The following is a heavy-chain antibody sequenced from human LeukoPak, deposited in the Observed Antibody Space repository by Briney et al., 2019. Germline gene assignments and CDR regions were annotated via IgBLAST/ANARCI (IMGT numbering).Heavy chain of an antibody. Sequence: GGSLRLSCAASGFTFSSYAMSLVRQAPGKGLEWVSAISGSGGSTYYADSVKGRFTISRDNSKNTLYLQMNSLRAEDTAVYYCAKARYSSSWAFDYWGQGTLVTVSS. CDR3: AKARYSSSWAFDY. V-gene: IGHV3-23*01. CDR1: GFTFSSYA. D-gene: IGHD6-13*01. J-gene: IGHJ4*02. CDR2: ISGSGGST.